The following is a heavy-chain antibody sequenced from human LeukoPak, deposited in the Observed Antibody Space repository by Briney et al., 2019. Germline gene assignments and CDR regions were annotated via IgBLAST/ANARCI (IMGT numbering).Heavy chain of an antibody. CDR1: GFTFSNYG. Sequence: GGALRLSCAESGFTFSNYGMHWVRQAPDKGLEWVAFIQSDGSIKYYADSAKGRFTISRHNSKITLYLQMNSLRAEDTAVYYCAKDQYRSSYYFDYWGQRTLGTVSS. CDR3: AKDQYRSSYYFDY. D-gene: IGHD6-6*01. J-gene: IGHJ4*02. V-gene: IGHV3-30*02. CDR2: IQSDGSIK.